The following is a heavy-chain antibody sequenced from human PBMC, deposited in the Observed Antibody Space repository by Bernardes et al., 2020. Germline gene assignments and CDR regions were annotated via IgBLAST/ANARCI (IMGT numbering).Heavy chain of an antibody. CDR3: AKDLNIVVVPAALYYYYGMDV. V-gene: IGHV3-23*01. CDR2: ISGSGGST. J-gene: IGHJ6*04. CDR1: GFTFSSYA. D-gene: IGHD2-2*01. Sequence: GSLRLSCAASGFTFSSYAMSWVRQAPGKGLEWVSAISGSGGSTYYADSVKGRFTISRDNSKNTRYLQMNSLRAEYTAVYYCAKDLNIVVVPAALYYYYGMDVWGKGTTVTVYS.